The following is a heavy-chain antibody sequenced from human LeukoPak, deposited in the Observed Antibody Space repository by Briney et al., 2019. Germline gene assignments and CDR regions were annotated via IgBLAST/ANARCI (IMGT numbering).Heavy chain of an antibody. CDR2: ISGSGGST. CDR1: GFTFSSYA. D-gene: IGHD6-19*01. V-gene: IGHV3-23*01. J-gene: IGHJ4*02. CDR3: AKDSAGPPRHYFDY. Sequence: GGSLRLSXAASGFTFSSYAMSWVRQTPGKGPEWVSAISGSGGSTYYADSVKGRFTISRDNSKNTLYLQMNSLRAEDTAVYYCAKDSAGPPRHYFDYWGQGTLVTVSS.